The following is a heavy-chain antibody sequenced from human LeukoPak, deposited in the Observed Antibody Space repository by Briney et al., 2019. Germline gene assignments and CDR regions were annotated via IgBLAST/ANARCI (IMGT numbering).Heavy chain of an antibody. D-gene: IGHD4-11*01. CDR2: IYHSGST. J-gene: IGHJ3*02. Sequence: SGTLSLTCTVSGGSISSSSYYWSWIRQPPGKGLEWIGYIYHSGSTYYNPSLKSRVTISVDRSKNQFSLKLSSVTAADTAVYYCARDLHSSADIWGQGTMVTVSS. V-gene: IGHV4-30-2*01. CDR1: GGSISSSSYY. CDR3: ARDLHSSADI.